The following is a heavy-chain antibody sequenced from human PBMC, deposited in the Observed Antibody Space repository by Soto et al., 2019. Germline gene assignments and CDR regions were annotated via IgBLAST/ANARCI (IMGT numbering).Heavy chain of an antibody. CDR3: AKFSPHVDTAMVTYHDAFDI. CDR2: ISYDGSNK. V-gene: IGHV3-30*18. J-gene: IGHJ3*02. Sequence: QVQLVESGGGVVQPGRSLRLSCAASGFTFSSYGMHWVRQAPGKGLEWVAVISYDGSNKYYADSVKGRFTISRDNSKNTLYLQMNSLRAEDTAVYYCAKFSPHVDTAMVTYHDAFDIWGQGTMVTVSS. CDR1: GFTFSSYG. D-gene: IGHD5-18*01.